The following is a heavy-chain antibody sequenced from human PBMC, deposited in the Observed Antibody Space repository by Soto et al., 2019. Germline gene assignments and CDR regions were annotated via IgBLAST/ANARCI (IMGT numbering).Heavy chain of an antibody. D-gene: IGHD4-17*01. Sequence: GGSLRLSCASSGFTFSSYAMSWARQAPGKGLEWVSYISSSGSTIYYADSVKGRFTISRDNAKKSLYLQMNSLRAEDTAVYYCAGTDLVTTVDYWGQGTLVTVSS. CDR1: GFTFSSYA. CDR3: AGTDLVTTVDY. CDR2: ISSSGSTI. J-gene: IGHJ4*02. V-gene: IGHV3-48*03.